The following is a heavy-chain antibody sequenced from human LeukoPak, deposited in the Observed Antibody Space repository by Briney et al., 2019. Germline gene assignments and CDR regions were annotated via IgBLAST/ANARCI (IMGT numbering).Heavy chain of an antibody. CDR3: ARDAGAGPYGLDV. V-gene: IGHV4-59*01. CDR1: GGSISSYY. D-gene: IGHD1-26*01. CDR2: IYYSGNT. Sequence: SETLSLTCTVSGGSISSYYWSWIRQPPGKGLEWIGYIYYSGNTNYYPSLKSRVTISVDTSKNQFSLKLSSVTAADTAVYYCARDAGAGPYGLDVWGQGTTVTVSS. J-gene: IGHJ6*02.